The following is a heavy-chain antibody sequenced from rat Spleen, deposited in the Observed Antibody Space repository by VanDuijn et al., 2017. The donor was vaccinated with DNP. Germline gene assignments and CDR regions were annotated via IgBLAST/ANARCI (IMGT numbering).Heavy chain of an antibody. CDR3: ARQNIVRDWFFDF. J-gene: IGHJ1*01. CDR1: GYSITNNY. CDR2: ITYSGDT. V-gene: IGHV3-1*01. Sequence: EVQLQESGPGLVKPSQSLSLTCSVTGYSITNNYWGWVRKFPGNKMEWVGHITYSGDTSYNPSLRSRISITRDTSKNHFFLHLNSVTAEDTATYYWARQNIVRDWFFDFWGPGTMVTVSS. D-gene: IGHD4-3*01.